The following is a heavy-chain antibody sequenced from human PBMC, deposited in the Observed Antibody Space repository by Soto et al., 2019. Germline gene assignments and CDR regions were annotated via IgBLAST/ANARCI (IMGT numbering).Heavy chain of an antibody. D-gene: IGHD2-15*01. CDR3: ARAYCSGGSCYSAGGFDP. CDR2: IYHSGST. CDR1: GGSISSSNW. Sequence: PSETLSLTCAVSGGSISSSNWWSWVRQPPGKGLEWIGEIYHSGSTNYNPSLKSRVTISVDTSKNQFSLKLSSVTAADTAVYYCARAYCSGGSCYSAGGFDPWGQGTLVTVSS. V-gene: IGHV4-4*02. J-gene: IGHJ5*02.